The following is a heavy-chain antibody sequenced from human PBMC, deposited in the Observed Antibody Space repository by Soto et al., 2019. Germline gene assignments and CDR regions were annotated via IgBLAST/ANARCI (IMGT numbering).Heavy chain of an antibody. D-gene: IGHD3-10*01. CDR3: ARGLGGSGSYYTLTGPMDV. CDR1: GYTFTSYG. Sequence: QVQLVQSGAEVKKPGASVKVSCKASGYTFTSYGISWVRHAPGHGLEWMGWISAYNGNTNYAQKPQGRVTMTTDTSPNKAYRELRSLRADDTAVYCCARGLGGSGSYYTLTGPMDVWGQGTTFTVSS. V-gene: IGHV1-18*01. J-gene: IGHJ6*02. CDR2: ISAYNGNT.